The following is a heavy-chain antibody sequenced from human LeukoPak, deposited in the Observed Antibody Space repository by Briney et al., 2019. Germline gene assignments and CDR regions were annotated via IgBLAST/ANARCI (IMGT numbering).Heavy chain of an antibody. CDR1: GFTFTNYA. D-gene: IGHD3-9*01. Sequence: PGTSLRLSCVASGFTFTNYAMSWVRQAPGKGLEWVSAITGSDGTSHYADSVKGRFTISRDNSKNTLYLQVNSLRAEDTVVYYCAKWGDYDILTGYYVPDYWGQGTLVTVSS. J-gene: IGHJ4*02. CDR2: ITGSDGTS. V-gene: IGHV3-23*01. CDR3: AKWGDYDILTGYYVPDY.